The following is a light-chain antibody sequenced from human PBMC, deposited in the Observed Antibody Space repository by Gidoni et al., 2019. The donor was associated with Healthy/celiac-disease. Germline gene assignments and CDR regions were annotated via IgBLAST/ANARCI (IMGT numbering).Light chain of an antibody. J-gene: IGKJ2*01. CDR2: AAS. CDR1: QSISSY. V-gene: IGKV1-39*01. CDR3: QQSYSTPYT. Sequence: QLTPSPSSLSASVGDRVTITCRASQSISSYLNWYQQKPGKAPKLLIYAASSLQSGVPSRFSGSGSGTDFTLTISSLQPEDFATYYCQQSYSTPYTFGQGTKLEIK.